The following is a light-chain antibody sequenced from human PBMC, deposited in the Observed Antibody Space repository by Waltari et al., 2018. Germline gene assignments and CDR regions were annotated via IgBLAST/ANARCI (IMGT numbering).Light chain of an antibody. CDR2: DST. J-gene: IGKJ2*01. Sequence: MTQSPATLSVSLGERVILSCRASHNIGSALAWYQHKPGQAPRLLIYDSTNRATGIPPRFSGGGSGTDFTLTIYTLQSEDLALYFCQHYDNWMYSFGQGTNLEIK. CDR3: QHYDNWMYS. V-gene: IGKV3-15*01. CDR1: HNIGSA.